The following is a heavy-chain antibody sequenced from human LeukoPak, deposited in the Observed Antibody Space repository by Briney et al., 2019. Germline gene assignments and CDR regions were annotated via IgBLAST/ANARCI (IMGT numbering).Heavy chain of an antibody. CDR3: ARSARADYYYYGMDV. CDR1: GGSFSGYY. D-gene: IGHD4/OR15-4a*01. Sequence: SETLSLTCAVHGGSFSGYYWSWIRQPPGKGLEWIGEINHSGSTNYNPSLKSRVTISVDTSKNQFSLKLSSVTAADTAVYFCARSARADYYYYGMDVWGQGTTVTVSS. CDR2: INHSGST. V-gene: IGHV4-34*01. J-gene: IGHJ6*02.